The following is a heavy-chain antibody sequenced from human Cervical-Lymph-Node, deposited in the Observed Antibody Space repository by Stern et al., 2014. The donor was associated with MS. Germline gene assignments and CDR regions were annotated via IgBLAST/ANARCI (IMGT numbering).Heavy chain of an antibody. J-gene: IGHJ4*02. CDR1: GFTFSSYS. CDR2: ISSSSSYI. V-gene: IGHV3-21*01. D-gene: IGHD3-22*01. Sequence: EVQLVESGGGLVKPGGSLRLSCAASGFTFSSYSMNWVRQAPGKGLEWVSSISSSSSYIYYADSVKGRFTISRDNAKNSLYLQMNSLRAEDTAVYYCARDQLSYYDSSGYPGPLDNWGQGTLVTVSS. CDR3: ARDQLSYYDSSGYPGPLDN.